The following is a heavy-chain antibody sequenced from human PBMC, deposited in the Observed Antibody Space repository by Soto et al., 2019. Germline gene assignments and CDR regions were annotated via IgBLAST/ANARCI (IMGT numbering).Heavy chain of an antibody. J-gene: IGHJ4*02. CDR3: ARESEDLTSNLDY. Sequence: GSLRLSCAASGFTFTRYSMNWVRQAPGKGLEWVSSISSTTNYIYYADSMKGRFTVSRDNAKNSVYLEMNSLSAEDTALYYCARESEDLTSNLDYWGPGTLVTVSS. CDR2: ISSTTNYI. V-gene: IGHV3-21*01. CDR1: GFTFTRYS.